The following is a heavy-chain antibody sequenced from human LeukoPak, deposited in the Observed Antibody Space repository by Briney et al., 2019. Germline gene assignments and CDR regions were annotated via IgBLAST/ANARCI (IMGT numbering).Heavy chain of an antibody. CDR1: GGSVTSTNW. Sequence: SETLSLTCGVSGGSVTSTNWWTWVRQPPGKGLELIWGVHVDGRTNYNPSSKSRLTLSVDLSENHISLRLTSVTAADTAVYYCAREGGFYRPLDYSGQGTLVTVSS. D-gene: IGHD3-3*01. CDR2: VHVDGRT. V-gene: IGHV4-4*02. CDR3: AREGGFYRPLDY. J-gene: IGHJ4*02.